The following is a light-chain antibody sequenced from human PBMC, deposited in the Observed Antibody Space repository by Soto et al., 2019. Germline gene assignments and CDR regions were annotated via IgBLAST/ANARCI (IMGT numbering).Light chain of an antibody. CDR2: GIF. Sequence: ETVLTQSPGTASLSPGERATLSCTTSQNVRSDYLAWYQQKPGQAPRLLIYGIFNRATGIPDRFSGSGSGTDFTLTISGLEPEDSAVYYCQHYDGSPRTFGPGTKVEI. CDR1: QNVRSDY. CDR3: QHYDGSPRT. J-gene: IGKJ2*01. V-gene: IGKV3-20*01.